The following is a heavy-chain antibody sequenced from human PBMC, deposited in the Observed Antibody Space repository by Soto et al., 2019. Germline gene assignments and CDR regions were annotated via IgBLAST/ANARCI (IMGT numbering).Heavy chain of an antibody. V-gene: IGHV4-4*02. CDR3: ARDHGVSRGFAFDY. CDR2: ILHSGAT. CDR1: GGSISSSTL. Sequence: SETLSLTCAVSGGSISSSTLWSCVRQPPGKGLEWIGEILHSGATNYNPSLKSRVTFSVDKSKNQFSLKLSSVTAADTAVYFCARDHGVSRGFAFDYWGQGTLVTVYS. D-gene: IGHD3-3*01. J-gene: IGHJ4*01.